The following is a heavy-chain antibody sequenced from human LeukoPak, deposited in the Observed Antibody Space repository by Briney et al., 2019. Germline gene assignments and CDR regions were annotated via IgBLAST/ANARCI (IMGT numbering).Heavy chain of an antibody. J-gene: IGHJ5*01. Sequence: GGSLRLSCAAPGFSFDDYAIHWVRQAPGKGLEWVSLISGDGGSTFYADSVKGRFTISRDNSKNSLYLQMSSLRSEDTALYYCARESDSSGWYDSWGQGTLVTVSS. V-gene: IGHV3-43*02. CDR3: ARESDSSGWYDS. CDR1: GFSFDDYA. CDR2: ISGDGGST. D-gene: IGHD3-22*01.